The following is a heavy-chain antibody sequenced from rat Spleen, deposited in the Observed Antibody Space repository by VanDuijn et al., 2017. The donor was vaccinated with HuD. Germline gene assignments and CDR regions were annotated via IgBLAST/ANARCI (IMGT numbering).Heavy chain of an antibody. Sequence: EVQLVETGGGLVQPGRSLKLSCAASGFIFSNYVMDWVRQAPKKGLEWVASISTGGGNTYYPDSVKGRFTISRDNAKSTLYLQMNSLRSEDTATYHCAARGELPYYWGQGVMVTVSS. D-gene: IGHD1-1*01. CDR2: ISTGGGNT. CDR1: GFIFSNYV. CDR3: AARGELPYY. V-gene: IGHV5-25*01. J-gene: IGHJ2*01.